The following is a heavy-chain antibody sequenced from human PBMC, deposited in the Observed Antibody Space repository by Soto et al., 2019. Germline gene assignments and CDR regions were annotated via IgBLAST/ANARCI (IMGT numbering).Heavy chain of an antibody. D-gene: IGHD7-27*01. J-gene: IGHJ4*02. CDR3: AKEVSLGSTVDLGY. V-gene: IGHV3-23*01. Sequence: GGCMRLSCAASGFSFSIFAMSWVRQSPGKGLEWVSTISGSGGSTYYADAVKGRFSISRDNSMGTLYLQMKSLRVEDTAIYYCAKEVSLGSTVDLGYWGQGTLVTVSS. CDR1: GFSFSIFA. CDR2: ISGSGGST.